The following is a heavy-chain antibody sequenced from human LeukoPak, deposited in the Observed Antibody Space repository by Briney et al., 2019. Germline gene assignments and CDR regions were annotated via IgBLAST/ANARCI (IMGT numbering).Heavy chain of an antibody. CDR3: ARDLYPRY. CDR2: IYSAGST. V-gene: IGHV3-53*01. Sequence: GGSLRLSCTVSGFTVSSNSMSWVRQAPGKGLEWVSFIYSAGSTHYSDSVKGRFTISIDNSKNTLYLQMNSLRAEDTAVYYCARDLYPRYWGQGTLVTVSS. CDR1: GFTVSSNS. D-gene: IGHD3-16*01. J-gene: IGHJ4*02.